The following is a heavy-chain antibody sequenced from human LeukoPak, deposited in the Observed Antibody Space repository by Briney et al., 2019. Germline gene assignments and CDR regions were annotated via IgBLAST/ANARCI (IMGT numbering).Heavy chain of an antibody. J-gene: IGHJ4*02. CDR1: GGSISSYY. Sequence: PSETLSLTCTVSGGSISSYYWSWIRQPAGKGLEWIGRIYSSGSTNYNPSLKSRVTMSVDTSKNHFSLRLSSVTAADTAVYYCARDGIYSSGWYYFDYWGQGTLVAVAS. D-gene: IGHD6-19*01. CDR2: IYSSGST. V-gene: IGHV4-4*07. CDR3: ARDGIYSSGWYYFDY.